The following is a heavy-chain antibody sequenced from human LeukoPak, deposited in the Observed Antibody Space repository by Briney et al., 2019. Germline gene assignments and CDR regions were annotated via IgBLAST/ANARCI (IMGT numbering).Heavy chain of an antibody. D-gene: IGHD3-16*01. V-gene: IGHV4-61*02. CDR1: GGSISRGGYS. Sequence: SQTLSLTCAVSGGSISRGGYSWSWIRQPAGKGLEWIGRIYTSGSTNYNPSLKSRVTISVDTSKNQFSLKLSSVTAADTAVYYCARTDWGSAFDIWGQGTMVTVSS. CDR2: IYTSGST. CDR3: ARTDWGSAFDI. J-gene: IGHJ3*02.